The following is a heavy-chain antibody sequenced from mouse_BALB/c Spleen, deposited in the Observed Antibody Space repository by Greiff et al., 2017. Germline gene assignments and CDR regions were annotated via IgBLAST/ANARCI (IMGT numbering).Heavy chain of an antibody. J-gene: IGHJ2*01. CDR1: GYTFTSYW. D-gene: IGHD2-4*01. V-gene: IGHV1-69*02. CDR2: IDPSDSET. Sequence: QVQLQQPGAELVKPGAPVKLSCKASGYTFTSYWMNWVKQRPGRGLEWIGRIDPSDSETHYNQKFKDKATLTVDKSSSTAYIQLSSLTSEDSAVYYCARVYYDFLYFDYWGQGTTLTVSS. CDR3: ARVYYDFLYFDY.